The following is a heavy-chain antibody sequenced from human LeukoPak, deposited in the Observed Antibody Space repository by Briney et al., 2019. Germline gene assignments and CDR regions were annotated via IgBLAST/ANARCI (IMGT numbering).Heavy chain of an antibody. CDR1: GFTFDDYG. V-gene: IGHV3-21*01. D-gene: IGHD2-2*01. Sequence: GGSLRLSCAASGFTFDDYGMSWVRQAPGKGLEWVSSISSSSSYIYYADSVKGRYTISRDNAKNSLYLQMNSLRAEDTAVYYCARVCSSTSCNGYYFDYWGQGTLVTVSS. CDR3: ARVCSSTSCNGYYFDY. J-gene: IGHJ4*02. CDR2: ISSSSSYI.